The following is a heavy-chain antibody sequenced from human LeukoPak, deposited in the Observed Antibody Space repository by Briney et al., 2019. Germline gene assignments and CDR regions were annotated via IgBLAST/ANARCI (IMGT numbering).Heavy chain of an antibody. CDR3: ARDPDYYGSGNYGMDV. CDR1: GFTVSSNY. D-gene: IGHD3-10*01. J-gene: IGHJ6*02. Sequence: GGSLRLSCAASGFTVSSNYMSWVRQAPGKGLEWVSVIYSGGSTYYADSVKGRFTISRDNSKNTLYLQMNSLRAEDTAVYYYARDPDYYGSGNYGMDVWGQGTTVTVSS. CDR2: IYSGGST. V-gene: IGHV3-53*01.